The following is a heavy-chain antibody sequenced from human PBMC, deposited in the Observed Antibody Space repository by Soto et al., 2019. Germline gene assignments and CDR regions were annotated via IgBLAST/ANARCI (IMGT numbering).Heavy chain of an antibody. V-gene: IGHV3-23*01. Sequence: GGSLRLSCAASGFTFISYAMRWVRQAPGKGLEWVSAISGSGGSTYYADSVKGRFTISRDNSKNTLYLQMNSLRAEDTAVYYCAKRIGEYCTNGVCYTNYFDYWGQGTLVTVSS. D-gene: IGHD2-8*01. CDR3: AKRIGEYCTNGVCYTNYFDY. CDR1: GFTFISYA. CDR2: ISGSGGST. J-gene: IGHJ4*02.